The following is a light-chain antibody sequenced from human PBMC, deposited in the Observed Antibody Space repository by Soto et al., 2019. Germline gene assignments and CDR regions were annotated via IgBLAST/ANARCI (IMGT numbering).Light chain of an antibody. Sequence: RMTQSPSSLSASTGDRVTITCRASQGISSYLAWYQQKPGKAPKLLIYAASTLQSGVPSRFSGSGSGTDFTLTISCLQSEDFATYYCQQYYSYPYTFGQGTRLEIK. J-gene: IGKJ5*01. CDR2: AAS. CDR1: QGISSY. V-gene: IGKV1-8*01. CDR3: QQYYSYPYT.